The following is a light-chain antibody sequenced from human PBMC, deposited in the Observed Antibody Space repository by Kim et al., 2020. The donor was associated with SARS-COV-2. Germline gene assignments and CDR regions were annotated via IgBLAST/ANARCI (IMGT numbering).Light chain of an antibody. CDR2: LGS. V-gene: IGKV2-28*01. Sequence: DIVMTQSPLSLPVTPGEPASISCRSSQSLLQSNGYNYLDWYLQKPGQSPQLLIYLGSNRASGVPDRFSGSGSGTDFTLKISRVEAEDVGVYYCMQALQTPNTFGQGTKLEI. CDR3: MQALQTPNT. CDR1: QSLLQSNGYNY. J-gene: IGKJ2*01.